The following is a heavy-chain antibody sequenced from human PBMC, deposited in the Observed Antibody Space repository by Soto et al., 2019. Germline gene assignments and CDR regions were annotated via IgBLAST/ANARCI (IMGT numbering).Heavy chain of an antibody. V-gene: IGHV3-23*01. CDR2: IRGSGGGT. Sequence: EVQLLESGGGLVQPGGSLRLSCSASGFKFSTYAMSWVRQAPGKGLEWVSTIRGSGGGTSYADSVKGRFTISRDNAKNTLWLRMSSLGVEDTALYYCAKDYVVMFGAPIGSWGQGTLVSVSS. CDR3: AKDYVVMFGAPIGS. J-gene: IGHJ5*02. D-gene: IGHD3-16*01. CDR1: GFKFSTYA.